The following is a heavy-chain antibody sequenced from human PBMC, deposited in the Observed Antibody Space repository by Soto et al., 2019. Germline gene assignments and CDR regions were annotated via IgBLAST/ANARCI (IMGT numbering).Heavy chain of an antibody. CDR1: GGTFSNYT. D-gene: IGHD6-19*01. Sequence: ASVKVSCKASGGTFSNYTFNWVRQAPGQGLEWMGRIDASHGVANYSQKFQGRVTMTGDKSTSTAYMELSSLRSEDTAVYYCARHGSGWDYWGQGTLVTVSS. V-gene: IGHV1-69*02. CDR3: ARHGSGWDY. J-gene: IGHJ4*02. CDR2: IDASHGVA.